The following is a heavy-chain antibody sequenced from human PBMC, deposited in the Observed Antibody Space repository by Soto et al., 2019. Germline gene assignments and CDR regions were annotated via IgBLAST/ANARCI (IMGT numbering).Heavy chain of an antibody. J-gene: IGHJ4*02. CDR3: ASTGYSSSWSYVDY. CDR2: IYYSGSN. CDR1: GGSISSGGYY. Sequence: QVQLQESGPGLVKPSQTLSLTCTVSGGSISSGGYYWSWIRQHPGKVLEWIGYIYYSGSNYYNPSLKSRVTISVDTSKNQFSLKLSSVTAADTAVYDCASTGYSSSWSYVDYWGQGTLVTVSS. D-gene: IGHD6-13*01. V-gene: IGHV4-31*03.